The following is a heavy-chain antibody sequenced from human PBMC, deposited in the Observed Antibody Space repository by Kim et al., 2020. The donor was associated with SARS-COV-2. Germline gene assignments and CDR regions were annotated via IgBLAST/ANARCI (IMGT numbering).Heavy chain of an antibody. Sequence: SETLSLTCTVSGGSISSTSYYWGWIRQPPGKGLEWIASVNSSGVTYCNPSLKSRVTISLDTSKNQFSLRVNSVTAADTAVYYCARWHSGYDDYWGQGTLV. CDR1: GGSISSTSYY. CDR2: VNSSGVT. V-gene: IGHV4-39*07. J-gene: IGHJ4*02. D-gene: IGHD5-12*01. CDR3: ARWHSGYDDY.